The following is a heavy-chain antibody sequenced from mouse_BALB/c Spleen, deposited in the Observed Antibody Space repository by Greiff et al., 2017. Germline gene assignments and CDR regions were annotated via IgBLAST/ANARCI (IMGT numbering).Heavy chain of an antibody. D-gene: IGHD1-2*01. Sequence: VQLQQSGPGLVKPSQSLSLTCTVTGYSITSDYAWNWIRQFPGNKLEWMGYISYSGSTSYNPSLKSRISITRDTSKNQFFLQLNSVTTEDTATYYCARERGLLRLRAMDYWGQGTSVTVSS. CDR3: ARERGLLRLRAMDY. J-gene: IGHJ4*01. CDR2: ISYSGST. CDR1: GYSITSDYA. V-gene: IGHV3-2*02.